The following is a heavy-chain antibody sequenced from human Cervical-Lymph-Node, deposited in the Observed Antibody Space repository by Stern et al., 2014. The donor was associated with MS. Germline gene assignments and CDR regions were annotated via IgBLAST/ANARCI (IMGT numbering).Heavy chain of an antibody. Sequence: VQLVESGAEVKKPGASVKVSCKASGYTFTSYAMHWVRQAPGQRLEWMGWINAGNGNTKYSQKFQGRVTITRDTSASTAYMELSSLRSEDTAVYYCARGRRGDSSGYWDFQHWGQGTLVTVSS. CDR3: ARGRRGDSSGYWDFQH. V-gene: IGHV1-3*01. J-gene: IGHJ1*01. CDR2: INAGNGNT. CDR1: GYTFTSYA. D-gene: IGHD3-22*01.